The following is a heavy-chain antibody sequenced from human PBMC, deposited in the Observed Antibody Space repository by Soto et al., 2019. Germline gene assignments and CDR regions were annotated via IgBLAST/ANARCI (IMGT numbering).Heavy chain of an antibody. V-gene: IGHV3-23*04. CDR3: AKERMGYYYGLDV. CDR2: ISGSGGAT. Sequence: EILLVESGGGVVLPGGSLRLSCVASGFAFGSFAMFWVRQSPRKGLEWVAGISGSGGATYYADSVKGRFTISRDNSKNTVSLQMNGLRADDTAVYYCAKERMGYYYGLDVWGQGTTVVVSS. D-gene: IGHD6-13*01. CDR1: GFAFGSFA. J-gene: IGHJ6*02.